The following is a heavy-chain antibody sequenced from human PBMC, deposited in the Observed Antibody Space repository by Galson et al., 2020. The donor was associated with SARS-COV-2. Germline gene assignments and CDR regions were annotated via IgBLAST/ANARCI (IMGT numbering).Heavy chain of an antibody. Sequence: GESLKISCAASGFTFSSYGMHWVRQAPGKGLEWVAVISYDGSNKYYADSVKGRFTISRDNSKNTLYLQMNSLRAEDTAVYYCAKDRALLWFGELLDYWGQGTLVTVSS. CDR1: GFTFSSYG. J-gene: IGHJ4*02. V-gene: IGHV3-30*18. CDR3: AKDRALLWFGELLDY. CDR2: ISYDGSNK. D-gene: IGHD3-10*01.